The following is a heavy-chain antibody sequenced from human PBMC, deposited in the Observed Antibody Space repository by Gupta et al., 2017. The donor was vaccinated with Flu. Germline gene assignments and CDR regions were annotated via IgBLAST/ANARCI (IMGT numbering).Heavy chain of an antibody. CDR1: YA. Sequence: YAMRWVRQAPGKGLEWVSGINHAGDKTNYADSVQGRFTISRDNSKNTLYLQMNTLRVEDTAIYYCAKDLYTIPGAMDSWGQGTLVTVSS. D-gene: IGHD2-2*01. V-gene: IGHV3-23*01. J-gene: IGHJ4*02. CDR3: AKDLYTIPGAMDS. CDR2: INHAGDKT.